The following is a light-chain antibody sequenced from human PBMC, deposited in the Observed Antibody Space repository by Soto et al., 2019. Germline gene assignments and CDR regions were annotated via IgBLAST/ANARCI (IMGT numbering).Light chain of an antibody. Sequence: EILLTQSPATLALSPGERATLSCRASQSVSSYLAWYQQKPGQAPRLLIYDASNRATGIPARLSGSGSGTDFTLTISSLEPEDFAVYYCQQRSNWRTFGQGTKVDIK. CDR3: QQRSNWRT. V-gene: IGKV3-11*01. J-gene: IGKJ1*01. CDR1: QSVSSY. CDR2: DAS.